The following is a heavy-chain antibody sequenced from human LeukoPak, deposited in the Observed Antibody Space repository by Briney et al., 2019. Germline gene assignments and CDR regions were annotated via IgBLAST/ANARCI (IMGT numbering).Heavy chain of an antibody. V-gene: IGHV3-33*01. CDR2: IWYDGSNK. D-gene: IGHD3-16*01. CDR3: ARDKVDYAFDI. CDR1: GFTFSSYG. J-gene: IGHJ3*02. Sequence: PGRSLRLSCAASGFTFSSYGMHWVRQAPGKGLEWVAVIWYDGSNKYYADSVKGRFTISRDNSKNTLYLQMNSLRAEDTAVYYCARDKVDYAFDIWGQGIMVTVSS.